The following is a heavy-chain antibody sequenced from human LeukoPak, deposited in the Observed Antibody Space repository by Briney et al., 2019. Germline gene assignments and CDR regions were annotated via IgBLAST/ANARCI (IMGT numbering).Heavy chain of an antibody. CDR2: INHSGST. V-gene: IGHV4-34*01. J-gene: IGHJ4*02. CDR1: GGSFSGYY. D-gene: IGHD3-10*01. Sequence: PSETLSLTCAVYGGSFSGYYWSWIRQPPGKGLEWIGEINHSGSTNYNPSLKSRVTISVDTSKNQFSLKLSSVTAADTAVYYCARHPPKYYYGSGSYDYWGQGTLVTVSS. CDR3: ARHPPKYYYGSGSYDY.